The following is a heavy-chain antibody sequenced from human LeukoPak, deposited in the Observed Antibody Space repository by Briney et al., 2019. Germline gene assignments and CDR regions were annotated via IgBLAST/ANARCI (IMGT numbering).Heavy chain of an antibody. D-gene: IGHD3-9*01. J-gene: IGHJ3*02. Sequence: SETLSLTCAVSGGSISSSNWWSWVRPPPGKGLEWIGEIYHSGSTNYNPSLKSRVTISVDKSKTQFSLQLSSVTAADTAVYYCARDRPLRYFDWTKGEGAFDIWGQGTMVTVSS. CDR1: GGSISSSNW. CDR2: IYHSGST. V-gene: IGHV4-4*02. CDR3: ARDRPLRYFDWTKGEGAFDI.